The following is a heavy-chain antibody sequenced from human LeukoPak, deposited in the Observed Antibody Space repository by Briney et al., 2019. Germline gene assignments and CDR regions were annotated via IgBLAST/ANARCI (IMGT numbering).Heavy chain of an antibody. J-gene: IGHJ3*02. CDR3: ARGGGPEWAFDT. CDR1: GFTFSDYY. V-gene: IGHV3-11*05. CDR2: ISSGSSYT. Sequence: GGSLRLSCAASGFTFSDYYMSWIRQAPGKGLEWVSYISSGSSYTNYADSVKGRFTISRDNAKNSLYLQMNSLRAEDTAVYYCARGGGPEWAFDTWGQGTMVTVSS. D-gene: IGHD3-3*01.